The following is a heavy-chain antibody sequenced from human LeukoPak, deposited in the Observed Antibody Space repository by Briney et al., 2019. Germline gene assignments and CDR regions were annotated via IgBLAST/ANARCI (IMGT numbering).Heavy chain of an antibody. D-gene: IGHD3-3*01. Sequence: ASVKVSCKASGYTFTSYGISWVRQAPGQGLEWMGWVSAYNGNTNYAQKLQGRVTMTTDTSTSTAYMELRSLRSDDTAVYYCARSRDFWSGYASAYYYYYMDVWGKGTTVTVSS. CDR1: GYTFTSYG. CDR2: VSAYNGNT. V-gene: IGHV1-18*01. J-gene: IGHJ6*03. CDR3: ARSRDFWSGYASAYYYYYMDV.